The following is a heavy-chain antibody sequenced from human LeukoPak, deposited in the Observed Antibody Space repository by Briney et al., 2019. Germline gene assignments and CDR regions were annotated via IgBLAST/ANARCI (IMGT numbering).Heavy chain of an antibody. CDR3: AKDLWFGELRPGIYDY. J-gene: IGHJ4*02. Sequence: GGSLRLSCAASGFTLSSYEMNWVRQAPGKGLEWVSYISSSGSTIYYADSVKGRFTISRDNAKNSLYLQMNSLRAEDTAVYYCAKDLWFGELRPGIYDYWGQGTLVTVSS. CDR1: GFTLSSYE. V-gene: IGHV3-48*03. CDR2: ISSSGSTI. D-gene: IGHD3-10*01.